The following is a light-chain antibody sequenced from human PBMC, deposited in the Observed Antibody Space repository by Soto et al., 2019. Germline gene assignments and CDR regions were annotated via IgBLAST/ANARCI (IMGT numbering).Light chain of an antibody. V-gene: IGKV3-15*01. CDR2: GAS. CDR3: QQYNNWPPQIT. CDR1: QSVSRK. Sequence: EVLMTQSPATLSVSPGERATLSCRASQSVSRKLAWYQQTRGQAPRLLIYGASTRATGLPARFSGSGSGTEFTLTISSLQSEDFAVYYCQQYNNWPPQITFGQGTRLEIK. J-gene: IGKJ5*01.